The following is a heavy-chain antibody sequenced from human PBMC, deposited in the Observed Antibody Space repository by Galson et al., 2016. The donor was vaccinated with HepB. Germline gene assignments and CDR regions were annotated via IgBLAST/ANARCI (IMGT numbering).Heavy chain of an antibody. V-gene: IGHV7-4-1*02. CDR3: ARDMGYCSSTSCYVTAFDM. CDR1: GYSVTTYA. D-gene: IGHD2-2*01. J-gene: IGHJ3*02. Sequence: SVKVSCKASGYSVTTYAMNWVRQAPGQGLEWMGWINTNPGKSTYAQAFTGRFVFSLDTSVSTTYLQISGLKAEDTAVYYCARDMGYCSSTSCYVTAFDMWGQGTMITVSA. CDR2: INTNPGKS.